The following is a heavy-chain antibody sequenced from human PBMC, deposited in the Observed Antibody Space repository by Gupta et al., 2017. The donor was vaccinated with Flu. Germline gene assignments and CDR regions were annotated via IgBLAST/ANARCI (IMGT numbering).Heavy chain of an antibody. D-gene: IGHD6-13*01. J-gene: IGHJ6*02. CDR2: IYYSGST. V-gene: IGHV4-31*03. CDR1: GGSISSGGYY. CDR3: ARAEYSSSWHCKEGGGMDV. Sequence: QVQLQESGPGLVKPSQTLSLTCTVPGGSISSGGYYWSWIRQHPGKGLEWIGYIYYSGSTYYNPSLKSRVTISVDTSKNQFSLKLSSVTAADTAVYYCARAEYSSSWHCKEGGGMDVWGQGTTVTVSS.